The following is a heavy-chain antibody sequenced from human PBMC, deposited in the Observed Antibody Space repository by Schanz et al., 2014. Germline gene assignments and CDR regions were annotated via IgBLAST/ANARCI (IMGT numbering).Heavy chain of an antibody. Sequence: QEQLVESGGGLVQPGGSLRLSCAASGFIFSNYGMHWVRQAPGKGLEWVAVIWSDGSGKYYADSVKGRFTISRDSPKNTLYLQLNSLRAEDTAVYYCARGIDVSDFWSGSPPKGGANDYWGQGTLVTVSS. CDR3: ARGIDVSDFWSGSPPKGGANDY. CDR2: IWSDGSGK. D-gene: IGHD3-3*01. V-gene: IGHV3-33*01. CDR1: GFIFSNYG. J-gene: IGHJ4*02.